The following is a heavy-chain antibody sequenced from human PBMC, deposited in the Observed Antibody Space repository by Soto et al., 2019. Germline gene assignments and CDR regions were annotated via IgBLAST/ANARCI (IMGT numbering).Heavy chain of an antibody. CDR3: AKDSGISVKAGAAFDV. Sequence: EVQLMESGGGLVQPGGSLRLSCASSGFTLSMSAVNWVRQAPGKGLEWVSDISDSGDSTYYADSGKGRFTISRDRSKNTVSMQMDSLRTEATAVYYCAKDSGISVKAGAAFDVWGQGTKVTVSS. V-gene: IGHV3-23*01. CDR2: ISDSGDST. J-gene: IGHJ3*01. D-gene: IGHD6-25*01. CDR1: GFTLSMSA.